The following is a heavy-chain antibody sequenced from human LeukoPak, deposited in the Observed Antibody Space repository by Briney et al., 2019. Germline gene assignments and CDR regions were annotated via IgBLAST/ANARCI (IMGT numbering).Heavy chain of an antibody. Sequence: SETLSLTCAVYGGSFSGYYWSWIRQPPGKGLEWIGEINHSGSTNYNPSLKSRVTISVDTSKNQFSLKLSSVTAADTAVYYCANGRSIQPFDYWGQGTLVTVSS. D-gene: IGHD1-26*01. CDR2: INHSGST. CDR1: GGSFSGYY. CDR3: ANGRSIQPFDY. J-gene: IGHJ4*02. V-gene: IGHV4-34*01.